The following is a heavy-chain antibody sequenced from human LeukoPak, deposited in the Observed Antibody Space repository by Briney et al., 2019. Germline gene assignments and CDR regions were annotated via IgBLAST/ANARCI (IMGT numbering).Heavy chain of an antibody. Sequence: GGSLRLSCAASGFTFSSYGMYWVRQAPGKGLEWVSSISSSSSYIYYADSVKGRFTISRDNAKNSLYLQMNSLRAEDTAVYYCARGLLGYSSGWYYFDYWGQGTLVTVSS. V-gene: IGHV3-21*01. CDR2: ISSSSSYI. CDR3: ARGLLGYSSGWYYFDY. D-gene: IGHD6-19*01. J-gene: IGHJ4*02. CDR1: GFTFSSYG.